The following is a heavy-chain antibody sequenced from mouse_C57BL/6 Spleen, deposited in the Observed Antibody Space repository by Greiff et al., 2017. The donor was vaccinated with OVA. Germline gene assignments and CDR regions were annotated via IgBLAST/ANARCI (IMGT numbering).Heavy chain of an antibody. CDR1: GYAFSSSW. CDR3: ARGDAMDY. V-gene: IGHV1-82*01. CDR2: IYPGDGDT. Sequence: VQLQQSGPELVKPGASVKISCKASGYAFSSSWMNWVKQRPGKGLEWIGRIYPGDGDTNYNGKFKGKATLTADKSSSTAYMQLSSLTSEDSAVYFCARGDAMDYWGQGTSVTVSS. J-gene: IGHJ4*01.